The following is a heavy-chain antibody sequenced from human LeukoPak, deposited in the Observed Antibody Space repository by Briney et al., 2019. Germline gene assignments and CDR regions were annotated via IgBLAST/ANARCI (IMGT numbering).Heavy chain of an antibody. J-gene: IGHJ6*02. CDR2: ISGSGGST. V-gene: IGHV3-23*01. Sequence: HPGGSLRLSCAASGFTFSSYAMSWVRPAPGKGLEWVSAISGSGGSTYYADSVKGRFTISRDNSKNTLYLQMNSLRAEDTAVYYCAKDRGYSNYYYFGMGVWGQGTTVTVS. D-gene: IGHD4-11*01. CDR3: AKDRGYSNYYYFGMGV. CDR1: GFTFSSYA.